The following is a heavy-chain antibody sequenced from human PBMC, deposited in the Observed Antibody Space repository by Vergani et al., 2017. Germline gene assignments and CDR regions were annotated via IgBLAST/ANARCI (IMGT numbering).Heavy chain of an antibody. CDR3: ARDGTDIFVRSSDYSLLLYY. J-gene: IGHJ4*02. D-gene: IGHD3-22*01. CDR2: ISKDGTHD. Sequence: QVSLVESGGGVVQPGRSLTLTCSASGFGFKNFAMHWVRQAPGKGLEWVATISKDGTHDYYEPSVRGRFAVSRDNFKNTMYLQMDRLTTDDTAVYFCARDGTDIFVRSSDYSLLLYYWGQGRLDTDSS. CDR1: GFGFKNFA. V-gene: IGHV3-30*03.